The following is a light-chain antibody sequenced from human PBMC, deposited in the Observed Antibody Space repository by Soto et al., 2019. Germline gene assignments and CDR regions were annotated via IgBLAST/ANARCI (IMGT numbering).Light chain of an antibody. V-gene: IGKV3-20*01. J-gene: IGKJ5*01. CDR1: QSVSSSY. Sequence: EIVLTQSPDTLSLSPGERATLSCKASQSVSSSYLVWYQQKPGQAPRLLIYGASSRATGIPDRFSGSGSGTDFSLTISRLEPEDFAVYYCQQYGNSPQVTFGQGTRLEI. CDR2: GAS. CDR3: QQYGNSPQVT.